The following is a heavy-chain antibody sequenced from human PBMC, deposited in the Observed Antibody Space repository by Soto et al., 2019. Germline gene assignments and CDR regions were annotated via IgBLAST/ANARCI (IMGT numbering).Heavy chain of an antibody. CDR3: ARVESSGWYIY. J-gene: IGHJ4*02. V-gene: IGHV3-7*01. Sequence: EVQLVESGGGLVQPGGSLRLSCAASGFSFSNYWMSWVRKAPGKGLEWVANIKEDGSGEYYVESVKGRFTISRDNAKNSLDLQMNSLRVEDTAVYYCARVESSGWYIYWGQGTLVPVSS. CDR2: IKEDGSGE. CDR1: GFSFSNYW. D-gene: IGHD6-19*01.